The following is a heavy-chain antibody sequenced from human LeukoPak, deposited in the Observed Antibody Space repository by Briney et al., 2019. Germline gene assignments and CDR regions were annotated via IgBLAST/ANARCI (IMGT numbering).Heavy chain of an antibody. D-gene: IGHD3-10*01. CDR2: IWYDGSNK. Sequence: PGRSLRLSCAASGFTFSSYGMHWVRQAPGKGLEWVAVIWYDGSNKYYADSVKGRFTISRDNSKNTLYLQMNSLRAEDTAVYYCGRDRDGEDYGSGSNSSDPWGQGTLVTVSS. CDR1: GFTFSSYG. V-gene: IGHV3-33*01. J-gene: IGHJ5*02. CDR3: GRDRDGEDYGSGSNSSDP.